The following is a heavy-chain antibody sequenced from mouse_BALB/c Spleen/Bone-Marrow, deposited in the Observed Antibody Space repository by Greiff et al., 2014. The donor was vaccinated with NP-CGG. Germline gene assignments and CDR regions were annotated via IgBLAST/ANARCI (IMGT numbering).Heavy chain of an antibody. D-gene: IGHD2-1*01. CDR2: IDTSDSYT. V-gene: IGHV1-69*01. CDR1: GYTFTDYW. Sequence: QVQLQQSGAELVMPGASVKMSCKASGYTFTDYWMHWVKQRPGQGLEWIGAIDTSDSYTSYNQKFKGKATLTVDESSSTAYTQLSSLTSEDSAVYYCAFYYGNYGDYWGQGTTLTVSS. CDR3: AFYYGNYGDY. J-gene: IGHJ2*01.